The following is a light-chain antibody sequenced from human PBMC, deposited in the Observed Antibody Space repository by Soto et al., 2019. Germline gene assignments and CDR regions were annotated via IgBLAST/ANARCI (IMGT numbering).Light chain of an antibody. Sequence: QSALTQPASVSGSPGQSITISCTGTSSDVGGYDYVSWYQHHPGKAPKLMIYDVSNRPSGDSNRFSGSKSGNTASLTISGLKAEDEADYYCSANTSSSLYVFGTGTKLTVL. CDR3: SANTSSSLYV. CDR2: DVS. CDR1: SSDVGGYDY. J-gene: IGLJ1*01. V-gene: IGLV2-14*03.